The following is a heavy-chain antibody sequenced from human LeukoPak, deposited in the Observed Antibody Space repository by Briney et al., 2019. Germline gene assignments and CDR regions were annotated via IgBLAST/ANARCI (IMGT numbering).Heavy chain of an antibody. CDR3: AREAVTRNYFDY. D-gene: IGHD4-17*01. J-gene: IGHJ4*02. Sequence: GGSLRLSCAASGFTVSSNYMNWVRQAPGKGREWVSVIYSGGSTYYADSVKGRFTISRDNSKNTLFLQMNSLRAEDTAVYYCAREAVTRNYFDYWGQGTLVTVSS. CDR1: GFTVSSNY. V-gene: IGHV3-53*01. CDR2: IYSGGST.